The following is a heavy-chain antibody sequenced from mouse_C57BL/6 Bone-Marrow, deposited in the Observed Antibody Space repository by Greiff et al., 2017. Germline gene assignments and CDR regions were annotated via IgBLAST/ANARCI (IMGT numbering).Heavy chain of an antibody. CDR3: ARLGAYYSNVY. D-gene: IGHD2-5*01. V-gene: IGHV1-4*01. CDR1: GYTFTSYT. Sequence: VQLQQSGAELARPGASVKMSCKASGYTFTSYTMHWVKQRPGQGLEWIGYINPSSGYTKYNQKFKDKATLTADKSSSTAYMQLSILTSEDSAVYYCARLGAYYSNVYWGQGTTLTVSS. J-gene: IGHJ2*01. CDR2: INPSSGYT.